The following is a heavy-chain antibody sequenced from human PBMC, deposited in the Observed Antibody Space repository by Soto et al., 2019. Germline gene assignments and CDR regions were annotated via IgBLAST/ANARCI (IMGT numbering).Heavy chain of an antibody. Sequence: SETLSLTCTVSGGSISSTNYYWGWIRQPPGKGLEWIGTIYYSESPYYNSSLKSRVTISVDTSKNQFSLKLSSVTAADTAVYYCARSTNYYGSGRSLFDYWGQGTLVTVSS. CDR1: GGSISSTNYY. CDR3: ARSTNYYGSGRSLFDY. D-gene: IGHD3-10*01. CDR2: IYYSESP. V-gene: IGHV4-39*07. J-gene: IGHJ4*02.